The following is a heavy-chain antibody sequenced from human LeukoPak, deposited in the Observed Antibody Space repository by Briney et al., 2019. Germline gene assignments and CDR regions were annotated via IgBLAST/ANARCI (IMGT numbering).Heavy chain of an antibody. J-gene: IGHJ4*02. D-gene: IGHD2-15*01. CDR1: GGSISRYY. CDR3: ARDYCSGGSCYSGFDY. CDR2: IYTSRST. Sequence: PSATLSLTCTVAGGSISRYYWSWIRQPAGKGLEWIWRIYTSRSTNYNPSLKSRVTMSVDTSKNQFSLKLSSVTAADTAVYYCARDYCSGGSCYSGFDYWGQGTLVTVSS. V-gene: IGHV4-4*07.